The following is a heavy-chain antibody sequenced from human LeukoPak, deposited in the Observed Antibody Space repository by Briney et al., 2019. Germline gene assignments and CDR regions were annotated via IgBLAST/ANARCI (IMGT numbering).Heavy chain of an antibody. CDR2: VDSDGTST. CDR3: AGATWAFDI. Sequence: GGSLRLSCAASGFTLSNYLMHWVRQAPGKGLVWVSRVDSDGTSTYYADSVKGRFSISRDNSKNTLYLQMNSLRAEDTAVYYCAGATWAFDIWGQGTMVTVSS. CDR1: GFTLSNYL. J-gene: IGHJ3*02. V-gene: IGHV3-74*01.